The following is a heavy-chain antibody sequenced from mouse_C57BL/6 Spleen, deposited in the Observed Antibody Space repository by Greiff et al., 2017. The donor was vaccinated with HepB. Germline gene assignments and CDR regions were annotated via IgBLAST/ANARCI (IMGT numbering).Heavy chain of an antibody. Sequence: VQLQQPGAELVKPGASVKLSCKASGYTFTSYWMHWVKQRPGQGLEWIGMIHPNSGSTNYNEKFKSKATLTVDKSSSTAYMQLSSLTSEDSAVYYCARGGSSSGYGFAYWGQGTLVTVSA. CDR3: ARGGSSSGYGFAY. CDR1: GYTFTSYW. J-gene: IGHJ3*01. D-gene: IGHD3-2*02. CDR2: IHPNSGST. V-gene: IGHV1-64*01.